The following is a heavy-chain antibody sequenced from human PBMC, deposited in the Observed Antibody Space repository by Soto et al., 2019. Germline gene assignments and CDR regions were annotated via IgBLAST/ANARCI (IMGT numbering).Heavy chain of an antibody. Sequence: ASVKVSCKASGYTFTSYDINWVRQATGQGPEWMGWMNPNSSNTGYAQKFQGRVTMTRNTSISTAYMELSSLRSEDTAVYYCARKGRLSIAARTQNWFDPWGQGTLVTVS. V-gene: IGHV1-8*01. J-gene: IGHJ5*02. CDR1: GYTFTSYD. CDR3: ARKGRLSIAARTQNWFDP. CDR2: MNPNSSNT. D-gene: IGHD6-6*01.